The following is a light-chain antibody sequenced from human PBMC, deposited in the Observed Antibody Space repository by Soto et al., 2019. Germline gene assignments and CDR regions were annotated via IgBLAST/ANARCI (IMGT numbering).Light chain of an antibody. CDR1: QSVSRFY. CDR2: GAS. CDR3: QQYGGSPT. V-gene: IGKV3-20*01. J-gene: IGKJ1*01. Sequence: ESVLMQSPGTMSLSPGERDTLSCWASQSVSRFYLAWYQQKPGQAPRLLIHGASNRATGVPDRISGSGSGTDFTLIISRLEPEDFAVYYCQQYGGSPTFGQGTKVQIK.